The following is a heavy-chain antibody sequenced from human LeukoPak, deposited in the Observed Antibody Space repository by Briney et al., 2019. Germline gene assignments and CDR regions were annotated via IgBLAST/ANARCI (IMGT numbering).Heavy chain of an antibody. CDR1: GYTFTGYY. CDR2: INPNSGGT. CDR3: ARVGGAAAGAYDFDY. J-gene: IGHJ4*02. V-gene: IGHV1-2*02. D-gene: IGHD6-13*01. Sequence: ASVKVSCKASGYTFTGYYMHWVRQAPGQGLEWMGWINPNSGGTNYAQKFQGRVTMTRDTSISTAYMELSRLRSDDTAVYYCARVGGAAAGAYDFDYWGQGTLVTVSS.